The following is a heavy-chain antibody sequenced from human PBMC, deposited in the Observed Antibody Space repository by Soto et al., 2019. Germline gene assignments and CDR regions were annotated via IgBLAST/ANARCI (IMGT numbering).Heavy chain of an antibody. CDR2: IYYSGST. J-gene: IGHJ6*03. Sequence: SETLSLTCTVSGGSISSGGYYWSWIRQHPGKGLEWIGYIYYSGSTYYNPSLKSRVTISVDTSKNQFSLKLSSVTAADTAVYYCARAVGPVDNYYMDVWGKGTTVTVS. V-gene: IGHV4-31*03. CDR1: GGSISSGGYY. CDR3: ARAVGPVDNYYMDV. D-gene: IGHD2-2*01.